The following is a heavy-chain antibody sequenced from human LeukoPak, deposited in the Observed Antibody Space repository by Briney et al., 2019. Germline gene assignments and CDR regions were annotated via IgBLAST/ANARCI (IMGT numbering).Heavy chain of an antibody. CDR1: GGSISTDH. V-gene: IGHV4-59*12. Sequence: SETLSLTCTVSGGSISTDHWSWIRQPPGKGLEWIGYISYSGSANYNPSLKSRVTISVDRSKNQFSLKLSSVTAADTAVYYCVRGYYYDSSGYWVRAFDIWGQGTMVTVSS. CDR3: VRGYYYDSSGYWVRAFDI. D-gene: IGHD3-22*01. CDR2: ISYSGSA. J-gene: IGHJ3*02.